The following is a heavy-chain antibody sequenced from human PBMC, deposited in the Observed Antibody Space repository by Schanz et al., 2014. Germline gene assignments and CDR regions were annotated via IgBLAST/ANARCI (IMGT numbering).Heavy chain of an antibody. J-gene: IGHJ6*03. D-gene: IGHD1-1*01. Sequence: VQLVESEGGLVQPGGSLRLSCEGSGFSFSDYWMGWVRQAPGKGLEWVAIIWYDGSNKYYADSVKGRFTISRDNSKNTLFLQMSSLRAEDTAVYYCARESGGQNDRDTEPHKYTYMDVWGKGTTVTVSS. CDR2: IWYDGSNK. V-gene: IGHV3-33*08. CDR3: ARESGGQNDRDTEPHKYTYMDV. CDR1: GFSFSDYW.